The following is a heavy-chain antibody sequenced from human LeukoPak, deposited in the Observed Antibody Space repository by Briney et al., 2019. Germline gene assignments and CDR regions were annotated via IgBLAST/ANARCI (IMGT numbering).Heavy chain of an antibody. CDR3: ASGSGSYPDFDY. CDR1: GFTVSSNY. J-gene: IGHJ4*02. V-gene: IGHV3-53*01. Sequence: GGSLRLSCAASGFTVSSNYVSWVRQAPGKGLEWVSVIYSGGSTYYADSVKGRFTISRDNSKNTLYLQMNSLRAEDTAVYYCASGSGSYPDFDYWGQGTLVTVSS. D-gene: IGHD1-26*01. CDR2: IYSGGST.